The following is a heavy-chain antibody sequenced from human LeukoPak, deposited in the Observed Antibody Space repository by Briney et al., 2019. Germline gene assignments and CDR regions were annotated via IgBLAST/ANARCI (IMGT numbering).Heavy chain of an antibody. D-gene: IGHD6-25*01. Sequence: GGSLRLSCAASGFTFSDYYMSWFRQAPGKGLEWLSYISGDNGSIYYADSVGGRFTISRDNAKNSLYLQVNGLRGEDTAVYYCVRAYSRGYSDDFDYWGQGTLVTVSS. J-gene: IGHJ4*02. CDR2: ISGDNGSI. V-gene: IGHV3-11*01. CDR1: GFTFSDYY. CDR3: VRAYSRGYSDDFDY.